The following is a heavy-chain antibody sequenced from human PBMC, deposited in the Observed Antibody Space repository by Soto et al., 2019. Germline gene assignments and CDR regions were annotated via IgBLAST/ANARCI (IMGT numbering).Heavy chain of an antibody. J-gene: IGHJ6*02. CDR3: AKDVGYDNYFYFGIDV. Sequence: GGSLRLSCAASGFTFSAYAMNWVRQAPGKGLEWVSTISGSGHTTYYSGSVKGRFTVSRDTSRNTLYLQMNSLRADDTAIYYCAKDVGYDNYFYFGIDVWGQGTTVTVSS. D-gene: IGHD5-12*01. V-gene: IGHV3-23*01. CDR1: GFTFSAYA. CDR2: ISGSGHTT.